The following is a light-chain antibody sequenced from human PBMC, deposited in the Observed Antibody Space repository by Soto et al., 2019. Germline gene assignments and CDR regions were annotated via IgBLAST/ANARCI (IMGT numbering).Light chain of an antibody. CDR2: DVS. CDR1: ESMSNC. CDR3: QQYDDLPIT. J-gene: IGKJ5*01. Sequence: DVQMTQSPSTLSASVGDRVTITCRASESMSNCLAWYQQKPGKAPKLLIYDVSKLETGVPSRFSGSGSGTDFTLTISSLQPEDIATYFCQQYDDLPITFGQGTRLEIK. V-gene: IGKV1-33*01.